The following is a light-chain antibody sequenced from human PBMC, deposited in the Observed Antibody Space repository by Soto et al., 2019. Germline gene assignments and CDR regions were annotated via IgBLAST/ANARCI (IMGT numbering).Light chain of an antibody. CDR3: CSYAGTRDV. Sequence: QSVLTQPPSVSGAPGQRVTISCTGSSSNIGAGYDVHWYQQLPGRAPKLLIYGNTNRPSGVPDRFSGSKSGTSASLAITGLQAEDEADYYCCSYAGTRDVFGGGTKVTVL. V-gene: IGLV1-40*01. J-gene: IGLJ2*01. CDR1: SSNIGAGYD. CDR2: GNT.